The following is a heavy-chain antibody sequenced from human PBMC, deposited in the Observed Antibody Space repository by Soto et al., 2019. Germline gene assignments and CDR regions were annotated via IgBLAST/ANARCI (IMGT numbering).Heavy chain of an antibody. CDR3: ARGRDRKRIPATAQAQLPYYFDY. J-gene: IGHJ4*02. D-gene: IGHD6-13*01. CDR1: GGSFSCYY. V-gene: IGHV4-34*01. Sequence: TSETLSLTCAVYGGSFSCYYWSWIRQPPGKGLEWIGEINHSGSTNYNPSLKSRVTISVDTSKNQFSLKLSSVTAADTAVYYCARGRDRKRIPATAQAQLPYYFDYWGQGTLVTVSS. CDR2: INHSGST.